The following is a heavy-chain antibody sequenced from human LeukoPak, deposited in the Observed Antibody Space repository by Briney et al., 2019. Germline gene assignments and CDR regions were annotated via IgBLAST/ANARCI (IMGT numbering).Heavy chain of an antibody. Sequence: PGGSLRLSCVGSGITFNDHAMNWVRQAPGKGLEWVAVISYDGSNKYYADSVKGRFTISRDNSKNTLYLQMNSLRAEDTAVYYCAKGYAVNYYGSGSYSEYFQHWGQGTLVTVSS. CDR1: GITFNDHA. D-gene: IGHD3-10*01. V-gene: IGHV3-30*18. CDR3: AKGYAVNYYGSGSYSEYFQH. CDR2: ISYDGSNK. J-gene: IGHJ1*01.